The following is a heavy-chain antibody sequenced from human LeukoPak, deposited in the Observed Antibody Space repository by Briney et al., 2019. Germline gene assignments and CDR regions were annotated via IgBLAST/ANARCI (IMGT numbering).Heavy chain of an antibody. CDR1: GFTVSSNY. CDR3: AREVDPYSCSSTSCYTDY. D-gene: IGHD2-2*02. J-gene: IGHJ4*02. CDR2: ISSSSSYI. Sequence: PGGSLRLSCAAPGFTVSSNYMSWVRQAPGKGLEWVSSISSSSSYIYYADSVKGRFTISRDNAKNSLYLQMNSLRAEDTAVYYCAREVDPYSCSSTSCYTDYWGQGTLVTVSS. V-gene: IGHV3-21*01.